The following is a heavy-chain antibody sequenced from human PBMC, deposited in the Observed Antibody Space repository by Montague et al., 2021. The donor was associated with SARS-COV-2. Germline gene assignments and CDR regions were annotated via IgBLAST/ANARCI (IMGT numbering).Heavy chain of an antibody. D-gene: IGHD2-15*01. J-gene: IGHJ4*02. V-gene: IGHV4-39*07. CDR1: CRSTQAQNGSS. Sequence: SETLSLTCSRPCRSTQAQNGSSHVCTPVTVAGRMSICAMYYSGSTWLNPSLKSRVTISVDTSKNQLSLNLRSVTAADTAVYFCGRVVLSATSNPFDCWGPGTLVTVSS. CDR3: GRVVLSATSNPFDC. CDR2: MYYSGST.